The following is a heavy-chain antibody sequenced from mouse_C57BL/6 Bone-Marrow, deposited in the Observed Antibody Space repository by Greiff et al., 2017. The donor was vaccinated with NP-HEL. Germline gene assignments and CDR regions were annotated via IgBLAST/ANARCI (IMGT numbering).Heavy chain of an antibody. D-gene: IGHD2-4*01. CDR2: INPNNGGT. Sequence: EVQLQQSGPELVKPGASVKISCKASGYTFTDYYMNWVKQSHGKSLEWIGDINPNNGGTSYNQKFKGKATLTVDKSSSTAYMELRSLTSEDSAVYYCARGGGYYDYDNLFAYWGQGTLVTVSA. CDR3: ARGGGYYDYDNLFAY. V-gene: IGHV1-26*01. CDR1: GYTFTDYY. J-gene: IGHJ3*01.